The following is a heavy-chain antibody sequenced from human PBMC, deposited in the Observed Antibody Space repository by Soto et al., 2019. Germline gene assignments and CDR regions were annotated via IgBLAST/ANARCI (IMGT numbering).Heavy chain of an antibody. D-gene: IGHD1-1*01. CDR1: GFTFSSYG. V-gene: IGHV3-30*18. CDR2: ISYDGSNK. J-gene: IGHJ4*02. Sequence: GGSLRLSCAASGFTFSSYGMHWVRQAPGKELEWVAVISYDGSNKYYADSVKGRFTISRDNSKNTLYLQMNSLRAEDTAVYYCAKDGQAGTTPGYFDYWGQGTLVTVSS. CDR3: AKDGQAGTTPGYFDY.